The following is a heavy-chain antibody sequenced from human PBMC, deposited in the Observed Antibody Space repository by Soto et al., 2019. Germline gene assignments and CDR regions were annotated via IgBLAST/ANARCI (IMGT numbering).Heavy chain of an antibody. V-gene: IGHV5-51*01. CDR3: ARQVPCSGGSCYTNWFDP. J-gene: IGHJ5*02. D-gene: IGHD2-15*01. Sequence: EALKISCKGSGYSFTSYWIGWVRQMPGKGLEWMGIIYPGDSDTRYSPSFQGQVTISADKSISTAYLQWSSLKASDTAMYYCARQVPCSGGSCYTNWFDPWGQGTLVTVSS. CDR1: GYSFTSYW. CDR2: IYPGDSDT.